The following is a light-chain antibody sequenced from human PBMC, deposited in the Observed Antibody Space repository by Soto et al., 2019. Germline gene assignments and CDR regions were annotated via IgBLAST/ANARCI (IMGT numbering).Light chain of an antibody. Sequence: QSALTQPPSASGSPGQSVTISCTGTSSDVGGYNYVSWYQQHPGKAPKLMIYEVSKRPSGVPDRFSGSKSGNTASLTVSARQAEDEADYYCSSYAGSTVVFGGGTKLNVL. CDR1: SSDVGGYNY. J-gene: IGLJ2*01. CDR3: SSYAGSTVV. CDR2: EVS. V-gene: IGLV2-8*01.